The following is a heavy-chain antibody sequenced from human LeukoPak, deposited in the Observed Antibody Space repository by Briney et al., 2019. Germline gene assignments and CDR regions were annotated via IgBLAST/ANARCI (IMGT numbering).Heavy chain of an antibody. J-gene: IGHJ6*03. Sequence: TLSLTCTVSGGSISSYYWSWIRQPPGKALEWLARIDWDDDKYYSTSLKTRLTISKDTSKNQVVLTMTNMDPVDTATYYCARLLCSYYYYMDVWGKRTTVTVSS. D-gene: IGHD2-8*01. CDR2: IDWDDDK. V-gene: IGHV2-70*11. CDR3: ARLLCSYYYYMDV. CDR1: GGSISSYYW.